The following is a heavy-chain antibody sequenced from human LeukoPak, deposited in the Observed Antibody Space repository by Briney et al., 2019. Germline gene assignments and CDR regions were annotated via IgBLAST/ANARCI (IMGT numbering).Heavy chain of an antibody. D-gene: IGHD6-6*01. V-gene: IGHV4-34*01. Sequence: PSETLSLTCAVYGGSFSGYYWSWIRLPPGKGLEWIGEINHSGSTNYNPSLKSRVTISVDTSKNQFSLKLSSVTAADTAVYYCARGEWSSSPFDYWGQGTLVTVSS. CDR1: GGSFSGYY. CDR3: ARGEWSSSPFDY. CDR2: INHSGST. J-gene: IGHJ4*02.